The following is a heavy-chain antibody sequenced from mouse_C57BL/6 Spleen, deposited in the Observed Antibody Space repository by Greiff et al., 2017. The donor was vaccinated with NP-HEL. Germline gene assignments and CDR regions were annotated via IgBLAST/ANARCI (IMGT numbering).Heavy chain of an antibody. V-gene: IGHV1-55*01. D-gene: IGHD1-1*01. CDR3: AREGGLLRYLLDY. J-gene: IGHJ2*01. CDR1: GYTFTSYW. CDR2: IYPGSGST. Sequence: QVQLKQPGAELVKPGASVKMSCKASGYTFTSYWINWVKQRPGQGLEWIGDIYPGSGSTNYNEKFKSKATLTVDTSSSTAYMQLSSLTSEDSAVYYCAREGGLLRYLLDYWGQGTTLTVSS.